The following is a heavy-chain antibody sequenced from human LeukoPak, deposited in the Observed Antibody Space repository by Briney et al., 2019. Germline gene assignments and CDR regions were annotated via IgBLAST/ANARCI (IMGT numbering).Heavy chain of an antibody. V-gene: IGHV3-74*01. D-gene: IGHD3-10*01. J-gene: IGHJ6*04. CDR2: INSDGSST. Sequence: GGSLRLSCAASGFTFSSYWMHWVRQAPGKGLVWVSRINSDGSSTSYADSVKGRFTISRDNAKNTLYLQMNSLRAEDTAVYYCARDSGGSGSYYNVYYYYGMDVWGKGTTVTVSS. CDR3: ARDSGGSGSYYNVYYYYGMDV. CDR1: GFTFSSYW.